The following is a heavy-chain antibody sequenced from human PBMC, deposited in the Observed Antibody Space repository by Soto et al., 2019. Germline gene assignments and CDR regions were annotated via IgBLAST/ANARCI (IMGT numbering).Heavy chain of an antibody. CDR2: IWYDGTKK. D-gene: IGHD6-19*01. J-gene: IGHJ5*02. V-gene: IGHV3-33*01. CDR3: ARDVVTAVAGSVIWFDP. Sequence: QVQLVESGGGVVQSGRSLTLSSAASGFSLRTYGMQWLRRAPGKGLEWVAFIWYDGTKKFYANSVKGRSTTSKDNSNNILYLKMSGLRAEATAVYYCARDVVTAVAGSVIWFDPWGQGTLVTVSS. CDR1: GFSLRTYG.